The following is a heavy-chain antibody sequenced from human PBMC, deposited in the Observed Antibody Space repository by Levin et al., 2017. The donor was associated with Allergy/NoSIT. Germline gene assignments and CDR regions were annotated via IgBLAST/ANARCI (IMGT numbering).Heavy chain of an antibody. CDR3: ASASHYKADY. J-gene: IGHJ4*02. V-gene: IGHV4-4*02. Sequence: PSQTLSLTCTVSGDSMNIHDWWTWVRQPPGKGLEWIGEMSQSGTTNYNPSLKSRVTMSVDKSKNEVSLEVTAVTAADTAVYYCASASHYKADYWGQGTLVTVSS. CDR1: GDSMNIHDW. D-gene: IGHD1-1*01. CDR2: MSQSGTT.